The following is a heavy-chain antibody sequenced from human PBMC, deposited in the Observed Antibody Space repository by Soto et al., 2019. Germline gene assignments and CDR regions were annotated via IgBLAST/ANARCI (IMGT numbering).Heavy chain of an antibody. CDR3: VRDGRWAVDI. Sequence: EEQLVESGGGLVQPGGSLRVSCAASGFSFRSYAMNWVRQAPGKVLEWVSYISVGSGSIFYADSVKGRFTISRDDAQNSLYLQTTTLRGEDTAVDSCVRDGRWAVDIWGQGTMVTVSS. V-gene: IGHV3-48*01. D-gene: IGHD2-15*01. CDR1: GFSFRSYA. CDR2: ISVGSGSI. J-gene: IGHJ3*02.